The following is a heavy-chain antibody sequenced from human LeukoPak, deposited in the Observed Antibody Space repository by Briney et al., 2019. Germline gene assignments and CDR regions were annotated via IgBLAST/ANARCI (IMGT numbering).Heavy chain of an antibody. D-gene: IGHD3-10*02. CDR3: ARDGGMLASDLNDY. CDR1: GGSISSSSYY. CDR2: IYYSGST. V-gene: IGHV4-39*07. J-gene: IGHJ4*02. Sequence: SSETLSLTCTVSGGSISSSSYYWGWIRQPPGKGLEWIGSIYYSGSTYYNPSLKSRVTISVDTSKNQFSLKLSSVTAADTAVYYCARDGGMLASDLNDYWGQGTLVTVSS.